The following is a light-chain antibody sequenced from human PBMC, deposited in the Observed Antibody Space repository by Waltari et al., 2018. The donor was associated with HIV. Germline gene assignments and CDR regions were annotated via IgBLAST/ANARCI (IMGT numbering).Light chain of an antibody. CDR3: QQYDSSPLT. CDR2: GAS. CDR1: QSLSNTY. J-gene: IGKJ4*01. V-gene: IGKV3-20*01. Sequence: EIVLTQSPGTLSLSPGERATLSCRASQSLSNTYLAWYQQRPGQAPRLLIFGASGRATGIPDRFSDSGSGTDFTLTISRLEPEDFAVYHCQQYDSSPLTFGGGTKVEIK.